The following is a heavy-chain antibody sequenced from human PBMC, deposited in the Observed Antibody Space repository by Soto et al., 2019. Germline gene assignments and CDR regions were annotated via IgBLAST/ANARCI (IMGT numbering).Heavy chain of an antibody. D-gene: IGHD3-10*01. V-gene: IGHV3-49*04. CDR3: ARLSNRVGVKEAFDY. CDR1: GFPFGDYA. Sequence: PGGSLRLSCAASGFPFGDYAMSWVRQAPGKGLEWVGFIRSKAYGGTTEYAASVKGRFTISRDDSKSIAYLQMNSLKTEDTAVYYCARLSNRVGVKEAFDYWGQGSLVTVSS. CDR2: IRSKAYGGTT. J-gene: IGHJ4*02.